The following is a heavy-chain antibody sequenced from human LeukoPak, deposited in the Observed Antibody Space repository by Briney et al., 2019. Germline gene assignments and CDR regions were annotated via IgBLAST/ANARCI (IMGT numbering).Heavy chain of an antibody. D-gene: IGHD6-13*01. Sequence: ASVKVSCKVSGYTLTELSMHWVRQAPGKGLEWMGGFDPEDGETIYAQKFQGRVTMTEDTSTDTAYMELSSLRSEDTAVYYCATPISSTSSSWSLFDYWGQGTLVTVSS. CDR1: GYTLTELS. CDR3: ATPISSTSSSWSLFDY. CDR2: FDPEDGET. V-gene: IGHV1-24*01. J-gene: IGHJ4*02.